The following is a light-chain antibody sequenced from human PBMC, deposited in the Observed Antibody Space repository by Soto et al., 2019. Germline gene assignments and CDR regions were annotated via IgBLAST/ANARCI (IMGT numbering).Light chain of an antibody. V-gene: IGKV1-5*01. CDR2: DAS. Sequence: DIQMTQSPSSLSASVGDRVTITCRASQSITSYLNWYQQKPGKAPKLLIYDASSLESGVPSRFSGSGSGTEFTLTISSLQPDDFATYYCQQYNSFMWTFGQGTKVDI. J-gene: IGKJ1*01. CDR1: QSITSY. CDR3: QQYNSFMWT.